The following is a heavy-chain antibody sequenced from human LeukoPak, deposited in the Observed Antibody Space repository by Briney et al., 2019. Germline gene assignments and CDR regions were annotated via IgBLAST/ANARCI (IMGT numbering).Heavy chain of an antibody. Sequence: SETLSLTCAVYGWSFSGYYWSWIRQPPGKGLEWIGEINHSGSTNYNPSLKSRVTISVATSKNQFSLKLSSVTAADTAVYYCARRALRYSSSWYFDYWGQGTLVTVSS. J-gene: IGHJ4*02. CDR3: ARRALRYSSSWYFDY. CDR1: GWSFSGYY. V-gene: IGHV4-34*01. D-gene: IGHD6-13*01. CDR2: INHSGST.